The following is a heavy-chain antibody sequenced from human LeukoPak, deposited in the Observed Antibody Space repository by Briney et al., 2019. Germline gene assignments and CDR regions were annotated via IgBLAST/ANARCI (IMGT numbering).Heavy chain of an antibody. CDR1: GFTFSGSA. CDR2: IRSKANSYAT. J-gene: IGHJ4*02. Sequence: GGSLKPSCAASGFTFSGSAMHWVRQASGKGLEWVGRIRSKANSYATAYAASVKGRFTISRDDSKNTAYLQMNSLKTEDTAVYYCTSRAVAGPKSFDYWGQGTLVTVSS. V-gene: IGHV3-73*01. D-gene: IGHD6-19*01. CDR3: TSRAVAGPKSFDY.